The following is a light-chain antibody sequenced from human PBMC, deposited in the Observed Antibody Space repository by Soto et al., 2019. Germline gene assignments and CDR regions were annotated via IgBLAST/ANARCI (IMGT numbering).Light chain of an antibody. CDR2: DAS. J-gene: IGKJ4*02. CDR1: QDIINY. Sequence: DIPMTQSPSSVSASVGDRVTITFQASQDIINYLNWYQQKPGKAPKLLIYDASNLETGVPSRFSGSGSGTDFTFTISSLQPEDIATYYCQQYDNLSSLTFGGGTKVDIK. V-gene: IGKV1-33*01. CDR3: QQYDNLSSLT.